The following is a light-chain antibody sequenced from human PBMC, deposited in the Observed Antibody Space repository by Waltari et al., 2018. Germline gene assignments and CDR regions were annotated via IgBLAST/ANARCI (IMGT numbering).Light chain of an antibody. CDR3: QQYLTLPYS. CDR2: WAS. V-gene: IGKV4-1*01. J-gene: IGKJ2*03. Sequence: ELSQSPDSLPVTLGERATIHCQSSQSVLYRSNYKNYLAWFQQKPGQPPKLLIRWASTRESGVPDRFSGSGSDTDFTLTISSLQAEDVAVYYCQQYLTLPYSFGQGTKLEIK. CDR1: QSVLYRSNYKNY.